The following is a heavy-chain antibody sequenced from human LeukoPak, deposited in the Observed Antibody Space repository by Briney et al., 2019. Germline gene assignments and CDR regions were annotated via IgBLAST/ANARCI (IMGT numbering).Heavy chain of an antibody. CDR1: GGTFSSYA. V-gene: IGHV1-69*01. J-gene: IGHJ6*03. Sequence: ASVKVSCKASGGTFSSYAISWVRQAPAQGLEWMGGIIPIFGTANYAQKFQGRVTITADESTSTAYMELSSLRSEDTAVYYCARDRVTMVRGLEGLDYYYYMDVWGKGPTVTVSS. CDR2: IIPIFGTA. CDR3: ARDRVTMVRGLEGLDYYYYMDV. D-gene: IGHD3-10*01.